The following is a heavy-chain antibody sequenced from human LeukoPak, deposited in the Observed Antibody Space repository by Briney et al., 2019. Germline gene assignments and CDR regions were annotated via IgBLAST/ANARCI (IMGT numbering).Heavy chain of an antibody. CDR3: ASLGLIAAAGTPYNWLDP. CDR2: INSDGSST. Sequence: GGSLRLSCAASGFTFSSYWMHWVRQAPGKGLVWVSRINSDGSSTSYADSVKGRFTISRDNAKNTLYLQMNSLRAEDTAVYYCASLGLIAAAGTPYNWLDPWGQGTLVTVSS. V-gene: IGHV3-74*01. CDR1: GFTFSSYW. D-gene: IGHD6-13*01. J-gene: IGHJ5*02.